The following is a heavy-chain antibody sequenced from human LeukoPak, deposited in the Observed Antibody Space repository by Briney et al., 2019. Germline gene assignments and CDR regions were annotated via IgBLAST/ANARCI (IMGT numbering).Heavy chain of an antibody. J-gene: IGHJ4*02. Sequence: GGSLRLSCAASGFTFDDYAMHWVRQAPGKGLEWVSLISWDGGSTYYADSVKGRFTISRDNSKNSLYLQMNSLRAEDTALYYCAKESPRRGSIDYWGQGTLVTVSS. D-gene: IGHD3-10*01. V-gene: IGHV3-43D*03. CDR1: GFTFDDYA. CDR2: ISWDGGST. CDR3: AKESPRRGSIDY.